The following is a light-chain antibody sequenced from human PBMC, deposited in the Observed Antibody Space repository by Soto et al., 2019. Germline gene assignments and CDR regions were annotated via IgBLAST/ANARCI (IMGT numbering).Light chain of an antibody. CDR2: AAP. CDR1: QSISSY. Sequence: DIQMTQYTSSLSASVGDRVTITCRASQSISSYLNWYQQKPGKAPKLLIYAAPSLQSGVPSRFSGSGSGTDFTLTISSLQPEDFATYYCQQSYRTPPITFGQGTRLEI. V-gene: IGKV1-39*01. CDR3: QQSYRTPPIT. J-gene: IGKJ5*01.